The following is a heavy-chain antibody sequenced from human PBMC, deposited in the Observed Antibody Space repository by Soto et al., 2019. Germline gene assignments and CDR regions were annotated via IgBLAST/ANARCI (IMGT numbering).Heavy chain of an antibody. CDR3: ARDRRNDVDYFDY. CDR2: ISSSSSYT. J-gene: IGHJ4*02. V-gene: IGHV3-11*06. Sequence: QVQLVESGGGLVKPGGSLRLSCAASGFTFSDYYMSWIRQAPGKGLEWVSYISSSSSYTNYADSVKGRFTISRDNAKNSLYLQTNSLRAEDTAVYYCARDRRNDVDYFDYWGQGTLVTVSS. D-gene: IGHD1-1*01. CDR1: GFTFSDYY.